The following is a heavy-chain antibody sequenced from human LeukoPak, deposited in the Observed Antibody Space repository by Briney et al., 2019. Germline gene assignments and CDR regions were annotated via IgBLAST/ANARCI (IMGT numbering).Heavy chain of an antibody. D-gene: IGHD4-17*01. V-gene: IGHV1-18*01. CDR3: ARDNDYGDYYFDY. J-gene: IGHJ4*02. CDR2: ISAYNGNT. Sequence: ASVKVSCKASGYTFTGYGISWVRQAPGQGLEWMGWISAYNGNTNYAQKFQGRVTMTRDTSISTAYMELSRLRPDDTAVYFCARDNDYGDYYFDYWGQGTLVTVSS. CDR1: GYTFTGYG.